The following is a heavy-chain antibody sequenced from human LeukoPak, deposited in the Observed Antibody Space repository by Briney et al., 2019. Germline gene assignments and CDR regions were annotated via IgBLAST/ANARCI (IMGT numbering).Heavy chain of an antibody. CDR3: ARHWAEYYYGSGGTYNWFDP. D-gene: IGHD3-10*01. Sequence: SETLSLTCAVYGGSFSGYYWSWIRQPPGKGLEWMGEINHSGSTNYNPSLKSRFTISVDTSKNQFSLKLSSVTAADTAVYYCARHWAEYYYGSGGTYNWFDPWGQGTLVTVSS. CDR1: GGSFSGYY. V-gene: IGHV4-34*01. CDR2: INHSGST. J-gene: IGHJ5*02.